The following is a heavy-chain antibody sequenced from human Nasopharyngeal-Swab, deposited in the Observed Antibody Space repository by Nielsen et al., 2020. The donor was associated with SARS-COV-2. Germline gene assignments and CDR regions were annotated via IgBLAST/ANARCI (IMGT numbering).Heavy chain of an antibody. CDR1: GGSISSYS. J-gene: IGHJ6*03. V-gene: IGHV4-59*01. D-gene: IGHD5-18*01. Sequence: SETLSLTCTVSGGSISSYSWSWIRQPPGKGLEWIGYIYYSGSTNYNPSLKSRVTISVDTSKNQFSLKLSSVTAADTAVYYCAKNGNGYSYGSYYTDVWGKGTTVTVSS. CDR3: AKNGNGYSYGSYYTDV. CDR2: IYYSGST.